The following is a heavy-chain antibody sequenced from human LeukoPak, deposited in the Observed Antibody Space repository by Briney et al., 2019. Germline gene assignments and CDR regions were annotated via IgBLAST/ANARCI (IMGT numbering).Heavy chain of an antibody. D-gene: IGHD2-21*02. CDR2: ISYDGSNK. CDR3: AKAPRKYCGGDCILRPEYDY. Sequence: PGRSLRLSCAASGFTFSSYGMHWVRQAPGKGLEWVAVISYDGSNKYYADSVKGRFTISRDNSKNTLYLQMNSLRAEDTAVYYCAKAPRKYCGGDCILRPEYDYWGQGTLVTVSS. V-gene: IGHV3-30*18. J-gene: IGHJ4*02. CDR1: GFTFSSYG.